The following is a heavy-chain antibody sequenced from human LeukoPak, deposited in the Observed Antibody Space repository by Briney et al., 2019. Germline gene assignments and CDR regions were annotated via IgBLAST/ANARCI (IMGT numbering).Heavy chain of an antibody. CDR1: GFTFSSHS. CDR3: AKVPRQHDNWFDP. D-gene: IGHD6-13*01. Sequence: PGGSLRLSCAASGFTFSSHSMNWVRQAPGKGLEWVSYISSGSTIIHYADSVKGRFTISRDEAKNSLYLQMNSLRAEDTAVYYCAKVPRQHDNWFDPWGQGTLVTVSS. CDR2: ISSGSTII. V-gene: IGHV3-48*01. J-gene: IGHJ5*02.